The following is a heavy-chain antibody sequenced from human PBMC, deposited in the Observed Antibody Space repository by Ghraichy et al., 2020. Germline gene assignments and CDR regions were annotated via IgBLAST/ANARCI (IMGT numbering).Heavy chain of an antibody. CDR1: GFTFSSYG. J-gene: IGHJ6*03. D-gene: IGHD1-26*01. V-gene: IGHV3-30*18. Sequence: GGSLRLSCAASGFTFSSYGMHWVRQAPGKGLEWVAVISYDGSNKYYADSVKGRFTISRDNSKNTLYLQMNSLRAEDTAVYYCAKGGYRGGSYYSFGHYYYMDVWGKGTTVTVSS. CDR2: ISYDGSNK. CDR3: AKGGYRGGSYYSFGHYYYMDV.